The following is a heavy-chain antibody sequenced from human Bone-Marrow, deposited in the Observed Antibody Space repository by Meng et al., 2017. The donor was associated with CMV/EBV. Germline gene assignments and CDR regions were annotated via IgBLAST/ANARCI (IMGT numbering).Heavy chain of an antibody. V-gene: IGHV1-69*05. D-gene: IGHD2-2*01. CDR2: IIPVSDTP. Sequence: ASVKVSCKASGGTFSSYPFSWVRQAPGQGLEWMGGIIPVSDTPNYAQKFQGRVTVTTDESTRSAYMELSSLTSEDTAVYYCARDRGGYCSSTSCYPDPWGQGTLVTVSS. CDR1: GGTFSSYP. CDR3: ARDRGGYCSSTSCYPDP. J-gene: IGHJ5*02.